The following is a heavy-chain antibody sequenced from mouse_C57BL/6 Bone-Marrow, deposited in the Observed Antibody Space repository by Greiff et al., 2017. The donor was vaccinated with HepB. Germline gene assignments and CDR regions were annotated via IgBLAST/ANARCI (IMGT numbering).Heavy chain of an antibody. Sequence: VQLQQSGAELARPGASVKMSCKASGYTFTSYTMHWVKQRPGQGLEWIGYINPSSGYTKYNQKFKDKATLTADKSSSTAYMQLSSLTSEDSAVYYWAEGYDCRFDYWGQGTTLTVSS. D-gene: IGHD2-2*01. CDR3: AEGYDCRFDY. J-gene: IGHJ2*01. CDR1: GYTFTSYT. CDR2: INPSSGYT. V-gene: IGHV1-4*01.